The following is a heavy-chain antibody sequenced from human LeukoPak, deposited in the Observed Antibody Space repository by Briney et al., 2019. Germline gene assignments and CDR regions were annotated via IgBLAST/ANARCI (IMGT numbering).Heavy chain of an antibody. J-gene: IGHJ4*02. D-gene: IGHD3-10*01. CDR1: GFTFSRYS. V-gene: IGHV3-21*05. Sequence: GGSLRLSCAASGFTFSRYSMNWVRQAPGKGLEWVSYISSSSSYIYYADSVKGRFTISRDNAKNSLYLQMNSLRAEDTAVYYCARSMVRGPFDYWGQGTLVTVSS. CDR2: ISSSSSYI. CDR3: ARSMVRGPFDY.